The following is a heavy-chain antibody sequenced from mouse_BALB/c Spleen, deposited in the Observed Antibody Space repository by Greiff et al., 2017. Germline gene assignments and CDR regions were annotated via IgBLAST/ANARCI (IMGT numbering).Heavy chain of an antibody. Sequence: EVQRVESGGGLVQPGGSLKLSCAASGFTFSSYGMSWVRQTPDKRLELVATINSNGGSTYYPDSVKGRFTISRDNAKNTLYLQMSSLKSEDTAMYYCARGGAMDYWGQGTSVTVSS. V-gene: IGHV5-6-3*01. J-gene: IGHJ4*01. CDR2: INSNGGST. CDR1: GFTFSSYG. CDR3: ARGGAMDY.